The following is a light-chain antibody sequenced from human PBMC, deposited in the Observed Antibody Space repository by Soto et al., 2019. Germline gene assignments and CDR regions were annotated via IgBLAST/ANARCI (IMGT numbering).Light chain of an antibody. CDR1: SSDVGANNY. J-gene: IGLJ1*01. V-gene: IGLV2-8*01. CDR2: EVT. CDR3: SSYAGGNRV. Sequence: QSALTQPPSASGSPGQSVTISCTGTSSDVGANNYVSWYQQHPGKAPKLMIYEVTKRPSGVPDRFSGSKSGNTASLTVSGIQAEDEADYYCSSYAGGNRVFGTGTKVTVL.